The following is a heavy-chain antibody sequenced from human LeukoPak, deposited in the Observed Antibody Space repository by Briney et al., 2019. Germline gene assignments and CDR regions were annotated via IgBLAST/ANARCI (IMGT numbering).Heavy chain of an antibody. V-gene: IGHV3-23*01. J-gene: IGHJ5*02. Sequence: PGGSLRLSCAASGFTFSSYAMSWVRQAPGKGLEWVSAISGSGGSTYYADSVKGRFTISRDNSKNTLYLQMNSLRAEDTAVYYCAKGKHIVVVTAPNWFDPWGQGTLVTVSS. CDR1: GFTFSSYA. D-gene: IGHD2-21*02. CDR2: ISGSGGST. CDR3: AKGKHIVVVTAPNWFDP.